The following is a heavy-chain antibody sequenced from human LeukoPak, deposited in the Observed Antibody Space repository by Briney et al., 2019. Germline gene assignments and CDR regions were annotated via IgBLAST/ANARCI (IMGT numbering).Heavy chain of an antibody. CDR3: ARDYSSSWSNWFDP. CDR1: GFTFSSYY. V-gene: IGHV3-30*03. D-gene: IGHD6-13*01. J-gene: IGHJ5*02. Sequence: GSLRLPCAASGFTFSSYYMHWVRQAPGKGLGWVAVISYDGSNKYYADSVRGRFTISRDNSKNTLYLQMNSLRAEDTAVYYCARDYSSSWSNWFDPWGQGTLVTVSS. CDR2: ISYDGSNK.